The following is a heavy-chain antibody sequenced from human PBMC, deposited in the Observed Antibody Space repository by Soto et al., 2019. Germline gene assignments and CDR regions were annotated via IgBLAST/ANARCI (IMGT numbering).Heavy chain of an antibody. CDR2: ISSSSSYI. CDR1: GFTFSSYS. D-gene: IGHD4-17*01. V-gene: IGHV3-21*01. Sequence: VQLVESGGGLVKPGGSLRLSCAASGFTFSSYSMNWVRQAPGKGLEWVSSISSSSSYIYYADSVKGRFTISRDNAKNSLYLQMNSLRAEDTAVYYCATRDYTFYYGMDVWGQGTTVTVSS. J-gene: IGHJ6*02. CDR3: ATRDYTFYYGMDV.